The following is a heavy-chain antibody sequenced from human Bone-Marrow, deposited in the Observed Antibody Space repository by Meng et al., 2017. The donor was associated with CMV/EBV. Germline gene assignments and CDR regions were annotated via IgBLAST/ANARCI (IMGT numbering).Heavy chain of an antibody. J-gene: IGHJ3*02. CDR1: GFTFSSYA. Sequence: GESLKISCAASGFTFSSYAVHWVRQAPGKGLEWVAVISYDGSNKYYADSVKGRFTISRDNSKNTLYLQMNSLRAEDTAVYYCAREGYYDSSGYPRDAFYIWGQGTMVTVSS. D-gene: IGHD3-22*01. CDR3: AREGYYDSSGYPRDAFYI. V-gene: IGHV3-30-3*01. CDR2: ISYDGSNK.